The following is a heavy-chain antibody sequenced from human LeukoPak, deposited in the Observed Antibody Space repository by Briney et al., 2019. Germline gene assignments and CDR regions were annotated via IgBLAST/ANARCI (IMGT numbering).Heavy chain of an antibody. Sequence: ASVKVSCETSGYTSTAYYIHWVRQAPGQGLEWMGWINPNSGGTNYAQMFQGRVTVTRDTSISTVYMEVSRLRSDDTAVYYCASGGGIGQVWLHYFDYWGQGTLVTVSS. CDR3: ASGGGIGQVWLHYFDY. J-gene: IGHJ4*02. CDR1: GYTSTAYY. V-gene: IGHV1-2*02. D-gene: IGHD5-18*01. CDR2: INPNSGGT.